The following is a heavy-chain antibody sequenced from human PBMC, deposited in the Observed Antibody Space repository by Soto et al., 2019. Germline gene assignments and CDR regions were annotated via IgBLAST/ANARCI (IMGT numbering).Heavy chain of an antibody. CDR2: ISYDGSNK. J-gene: IGHJ6*02. CDR1: GFTFSSYG. D-gene: IGHD4-17*01. V-gene: IGHV3-30*18. Sequence: QVQLVESGGGVVQPGRSLRLSCAASGFTFSSYGMHWVRQAPGKGLEWVAVISYDGSNKYYADSVKGRFTISRDNSKNTLYLQMNSLRAEDTAVYYCAKSYGDYGPNYYYYGMDVWGQGTTVTVSS. CDR3: AKSYGDYGPNYYYYGMDV.